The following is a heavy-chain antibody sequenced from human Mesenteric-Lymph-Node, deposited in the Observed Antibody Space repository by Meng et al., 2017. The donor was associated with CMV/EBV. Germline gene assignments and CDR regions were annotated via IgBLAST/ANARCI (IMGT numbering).Heavy chain of an antibody. V-gene: IGHV4-31*02. CDR2: IYYSGST. CDR1: GGSISSGGYY. CDR3: ARDYYDSSGGFDY. J-gene: IGHJ4*02. Sequence: VSGGSISSGGYYWSWIRQHPGKGLEWIGYIYYSGSTYYSPSLKSRVTISVDTSKNQFSLKLSSVTAADTAVYYCARDYYDSSGGFDYWGQGTLVTVSS. D-gene: IGHD3-22*01.